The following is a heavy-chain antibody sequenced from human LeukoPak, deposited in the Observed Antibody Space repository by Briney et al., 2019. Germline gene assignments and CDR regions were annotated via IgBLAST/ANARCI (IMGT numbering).Heavy chain of an antibody. CDR2: IKQDGSEK. D-gene: IGHD4-11*01. Sequence: PGGSLRLSCVASGFTFSSYWMSWVRQAPGKGPEWVASIKQDGSEKFYVDSVKGRFTISKDNANNSLYLQMNSLRAEDTAVYYCAREDHSKYEYWGQGTLVTVSS. V-gene: IGHV3-7*01. J-gene: IGHJ4*02. CDR3: AREDHSKYEY. CDR1: GFTFSSYW.